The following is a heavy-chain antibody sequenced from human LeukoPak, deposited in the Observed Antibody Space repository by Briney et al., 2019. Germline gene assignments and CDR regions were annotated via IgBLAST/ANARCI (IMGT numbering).Heavy chain of an antibody. CDR3: ARPYCFSTNCYTIDP. V-gene: IGHV5-51*01. CDR2: IFPGDSDT. Sequence: GESLKISCKASGYSFNSNWIGWVRQMPGKGLEWMAIIFPGDSDTRYSPSFQGQVTISADKSISTAYLQWSSLKASDTAMYYCARPYCFSTNCYTIDPWGQGTLVTVSS. D-gene: IGHD2-2*02. J-gene: IGHJ5*02. CDR1: GYSFNSNW.